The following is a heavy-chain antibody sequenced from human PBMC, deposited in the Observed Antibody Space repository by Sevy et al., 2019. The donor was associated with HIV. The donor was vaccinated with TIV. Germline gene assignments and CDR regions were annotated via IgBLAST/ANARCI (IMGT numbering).Heavy chain of an antibody. D-gene: IGHD5-18*01. Sequence: GGSLRLSCAASGFTFSSYAMSWVRQAPGKGLEWVSAIRGRGGSTYYADSGKGRFTISRDNSKNKPYLQMNSLRAEDTAVYYCAKGDLIQLWFSTWGQGTLVTVSS. J-gene: IGHJ5*02. CDR3: AKGDLIQLWFST. V-gene: IGHV3-23*01. CDR1: GFTFSSYA. CDR2: IRGRGGST.